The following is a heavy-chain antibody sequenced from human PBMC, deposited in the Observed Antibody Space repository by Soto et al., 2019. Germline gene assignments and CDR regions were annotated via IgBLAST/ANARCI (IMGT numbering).Heavy chain of an antibody. V-gene: IGHV1-2*02. Sequence: GASVKVSCKASGYTFTGYYMHWVRQAPGQGLEWMGWINPNSGGTNYAQKFQGRVTMTRDTSISTAYMELSRLRSDDTAVYYCARVHSSGWYGIPGYWGQGTLVTVSS. D-gene: IGHD6-19*01. J-gene: IGHJ4*02. CDR3: ARVHSSGWYGIPGY. CDR1: GYTFTGYY. CDR2: INPNSGGT.